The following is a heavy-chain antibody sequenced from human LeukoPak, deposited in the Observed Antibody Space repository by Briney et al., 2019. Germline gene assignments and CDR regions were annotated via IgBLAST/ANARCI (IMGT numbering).Heavy chain of an antibody. CDR2: ISSSGSTI. CDR1: GFTFSDYY. V-gene: IGHV3-11*04. Sequence: GGSLRLSCAASGFTFSDYYMSWIRQAPGKGLEWVSYISSSGSTIYYADSVKGRFTISRDNAKNSLYLQMNSLRAEDTAVYYCAKDSSGYYVSYYMDVWGKGTTVTVSS. J-gene: IGHJ6*03. CDR3: AKDSSGYYVSYYMDV. D-gene: IGHD3-22*01.